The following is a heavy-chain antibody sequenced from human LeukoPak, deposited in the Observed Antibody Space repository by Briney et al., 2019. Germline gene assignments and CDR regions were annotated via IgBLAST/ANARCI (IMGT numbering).Heavy chain of an antibody. Sequence: ASVKVSCKASGYTFTGYYMHWVRQAPGQGLEWMGWISAYNGNTKYAQKFQGRVTMTTDTSTSTAYMELRSLRSDDTAVYYCARGGGDPDMSVVAIKTGLPFDPWGQGTLVTVSS. J-gene: IGHJ5*02. V-gene: IGHV1-18*04. D-gene: IGHD3-22*01. CDR3: ARGGGDPDMSVVAIKTGLPFDP. CDR2: ISAYNGNT. CDR1: GYTFTGYY.